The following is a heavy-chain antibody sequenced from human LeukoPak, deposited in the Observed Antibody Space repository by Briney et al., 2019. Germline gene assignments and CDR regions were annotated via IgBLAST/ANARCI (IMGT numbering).Heavy chain of an antibody. CDR3: ARQRNEEGIFDY. J-gene: IGHJ4*02. V-gene: IGHV3-30*04. D-gene: IGHD1-1*01. CDR2: ISYDGSNK. CDR1: GFTFSSYA. Sequence: PGGSLRLSCAASGFTFSSYAMHWVRQAPGKGLEWVAVISYDGSNKYYADSVKGRFTISRDNSKNTLYLQMNSLRAEDTAVYYCARQRNEEGIFDYWGQGTLVTVSX.